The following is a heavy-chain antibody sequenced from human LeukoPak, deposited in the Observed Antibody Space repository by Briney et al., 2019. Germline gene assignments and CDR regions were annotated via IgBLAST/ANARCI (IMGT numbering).Heavy chain of an antibody. J-gene: IGHJ4*02. CDR1: GGSISSSSYY. CDR3: ARGGLATISSFIANYFDY. V-gene: IGHV4-39*07. D-gene: IGHD5-24*01. CDR2: IYYSGST. Sequence: SETLSLTCTVSGGSISSSSYYWGWIRQPPGKGLEWGGGIYYSGSTYYNPSLKSRVTISVDTSKNQFSLRLSSVTAADTAVYYCARGGLATISSFIANYFDYWGQGTLVTVSS.